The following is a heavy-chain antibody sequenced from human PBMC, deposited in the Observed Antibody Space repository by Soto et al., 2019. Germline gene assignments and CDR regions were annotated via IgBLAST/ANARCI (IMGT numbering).Heavy chain of an antibody. D-gene: IGHD3-3*02. CDR3: ARYTFVKDAFDL. CDR2: VSVYNGDI. J-gene: IGHJ3*01. Sequence: QVQLVQSGAEVKKPGASVKVSCKASGFAFSEYGFTWVRQAPGQGLEWMSSVSVYNGDINYAQRFQVRITMTTDTSTDTFYMEMRSLRSDGPAVHYCARYTFVKDAFDLWGQGTIGHVSS. V-gene: IGHV1-18*01. CDR1: GFAFSEYG.